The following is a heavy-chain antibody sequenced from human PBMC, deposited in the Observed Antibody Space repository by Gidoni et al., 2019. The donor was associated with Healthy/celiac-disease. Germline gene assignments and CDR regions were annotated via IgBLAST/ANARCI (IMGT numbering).Heavy chain of an antibody. J-gene: IGHJ4*02. CDR3: ARSRAKGYCSGGSCYEGDDY. Sequence: QVQLVQSGAEVKKPGSTVKVSCKASRGTFSSYTIRWVQKAPGQGLELIGRIIPILGISNYAQTFQGRVTITADKSTSTAYMELSSLRSEDTAVYYCARSRAKGYCSGGSCYEGDDYWGQGTLVTVSS. D-gene: IGHD2-15*01. CDR2: IIPILGIS. CDR1: RGTFSSYT. V-gene: IGHV1-69*02.